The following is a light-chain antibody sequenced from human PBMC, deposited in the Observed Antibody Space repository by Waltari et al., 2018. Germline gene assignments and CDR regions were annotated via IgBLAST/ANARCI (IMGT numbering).Light chain of an antibody. CDR3: AVWDDSLNGWV. CDR2: INN. Sequence: QSVVTQPPSASGTPGQRVTISCSGSSSNIGSNSVNWYQQLPGTAPKLLIFINNKRPSGVPDRISGSKSGTSASLAISGLQSEDEANYYCAVWDDSLNGWVFGGGTK. CDR1: SSNIGSNS. V-gene: IGLV1-44*01. J-gene: IGLJ3*02.